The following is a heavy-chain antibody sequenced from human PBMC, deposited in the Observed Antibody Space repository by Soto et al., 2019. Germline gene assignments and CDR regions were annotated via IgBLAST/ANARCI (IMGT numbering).Heavy chain of an antibody. V-gene: IGHV3-21*01. CDR1: RFTFSSYS. D-gene: IGHD3-22*01. CDR2: ISSSSSYI. CDR3: ARDSYYYDSSGYYLYYFAY. Sequence: GGSLRLSCAASRFTFSSYSMNWVRQAPGKGLEWVSSISSSSSYIYYADSVKGRFTISRDNAKNSLYLQMNSLRAEDMAVYYCARDSYYYDSSGYYLYYFAYWGQGTLVTVSS. J-gene: IGHJ4*01.